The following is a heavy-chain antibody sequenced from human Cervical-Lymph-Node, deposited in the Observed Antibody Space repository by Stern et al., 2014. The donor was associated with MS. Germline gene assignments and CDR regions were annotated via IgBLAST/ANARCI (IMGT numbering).Heavy chain of an antibody. CDR2: IYPGDSDT. V-gene: IGHV5-51*01. D-gene: IGHD6-6*01. J-gene: IGHJ4*02. CDR3: VRQYSTSSSPDY. CDR1: GYSFTSYW. Sequence: EVQLVQSGAEVKKPGESLKIFCKGSGYSFTSYWIAWVRQMPEKGLEWMGIIYPGDSDTRYSPSFQGQVTISTDTSISTASLQWSSLKAADTAMYYCVRQYSTSSSPDYWGQGTLVTVSS.